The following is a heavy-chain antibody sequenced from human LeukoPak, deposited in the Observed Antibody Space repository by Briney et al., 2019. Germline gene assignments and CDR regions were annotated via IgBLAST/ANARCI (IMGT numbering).Heavy chain of an antibody. Sequence: PGGSLRLSCAASGFTFSSYSMNWVRQAPGKGLEWVSSISSSSSYIYYADSVKGRFTISRDNAKNSLYLQMNSLRAEDTAVYYCARAPYNWNYVLDYWGQGTLVTVSS. J-gene: IGHJ4*02. CDR3: ARAPYNWNYVLDY. V-gene: IGHV3-21*01. CDR2: ISSSSSYI. CDR1: GFTFSSYS. D-gene: IGHD1-7*01.